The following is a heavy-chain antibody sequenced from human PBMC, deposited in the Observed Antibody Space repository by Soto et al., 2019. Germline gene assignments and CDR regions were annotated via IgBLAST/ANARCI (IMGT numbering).Heavy chain of an antibody. J-gene: IGHJ4*02. CDR2: INAGSGNT. D-gene: IGHD3-10*01. V-gene: IGHV1-3*01. CDR1: GYTFSSYG. Sequence: QVQLVQSGAEVKKPGASVKVSCKASGYTFSSYGIHWVRQAPGQRFEWMGWINAGSGNTRYSQKFQGRVTITRDTSASTAYMELSSLISEDTAVYDCARDRRGYYGSGSDYDYWGQGTLVTVSS. CDR3: ARDRRGYYGSGSDYDY.